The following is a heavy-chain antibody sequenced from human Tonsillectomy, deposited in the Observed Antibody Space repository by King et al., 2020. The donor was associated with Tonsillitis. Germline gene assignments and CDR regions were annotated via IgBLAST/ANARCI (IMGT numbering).Heavy chain of an antibody. D-gene: IGHD2-15*01. CDR3: ARGRAYCSGGSCYKAYYYYGMDV. CDR1: GDSVSSNSAA. V-gene: IGHV6-1*01. Sequence: VQLQQSGPGLVKPSQTLSLTCAISGDSVSSNSAAWNWIRQSPSRGLEWLGRTYYRSKWYNDYAVSVKSRITINPDTSKNQFSLQLNSVTPEDTAVYYCARGRAYCSGGSCYKAYYYYGMDVWGQGTTVTVSS. J-gene: IGHJ6*02. CDR2: TYYRSKWYN.